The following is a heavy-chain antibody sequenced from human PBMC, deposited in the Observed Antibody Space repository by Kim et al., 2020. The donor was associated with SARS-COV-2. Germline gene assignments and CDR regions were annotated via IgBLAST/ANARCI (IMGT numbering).Heavy chain of an antibody. Sequence: SETLSLTCTVSSGSFSTSRYNWAWLRQLPGKGLEWIGSVSHTGTITYSPSLKSRVTMSVDRSKRKFSMRLTSMTTADTAVYYCARDSGFFGEPDFYYAM. CDR1: SGSFSTSRYN. D-gene: IGHD3-10*01. J-gene: IGHJ6*01. V-gene: IGHV4-61*01. CDR2: VSHTGTI. CDR3: ARDSGFFGEPDFYYAM.